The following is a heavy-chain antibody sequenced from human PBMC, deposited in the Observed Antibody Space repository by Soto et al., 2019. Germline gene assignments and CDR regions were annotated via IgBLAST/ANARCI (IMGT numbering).Heavy chain of an antibody. J-gene: IGHJ4*02. D-gene: IGHD3-10*01. CDR2: LSTYNANT. V-gene: IGHV1-18*01. CDR3: ARDMWSFGSGSYTVDH. CDR1: GYTFNTYG. Sequence: QVQLVQSGAEVKKPGASVKVSCKSSGYTFNTYGITWVRQAPGQGLEWMGWLSTYNANTKYAQTLQGRVTMTTDTSTSTAYMELRSLRSADTAVYYCARDMWSFGSGSYTVDHWGQGTLVTVSS.